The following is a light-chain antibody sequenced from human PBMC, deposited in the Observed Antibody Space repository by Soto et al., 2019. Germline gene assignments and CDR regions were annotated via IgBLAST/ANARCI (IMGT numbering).Light chain of an antibody. V-gene: IGKV4-1*01. Sequence: DIVMTQSPDSLAVSLGEMATINCKSSQSILYSSNNKNYLSWYQLKPGQSPKLLIHWASTREAGVPDRFSGSGSGTDFTLTISSLQAEDVAIYYCQQYYTNPPTFGGGTKVEIK. CDR1: QSILYSSNNKNY. CDR2: WAS. J-gene: IGKJ4*01. CDR3: QQYYTNPPT.